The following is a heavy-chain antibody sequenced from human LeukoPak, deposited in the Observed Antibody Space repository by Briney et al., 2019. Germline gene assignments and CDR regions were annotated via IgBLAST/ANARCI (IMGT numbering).Heavy chain of an antibody. J-gene: IGHJ4*02. CDR1: GGSISSGDYY. CDR2: IYYSGST. CDR3: ASYYYDSSGIDY. D-gene: IGHD3-22*01. Sequence: PSETLSLTCTVSGGSISSGDYYWSWIRQPPGKGREWIGYIYYSGSTYYNPSLKSRVTISVDTSKNQFSLKLSSVTAADTAVYYCASYYYDSSGIDYWGQGTLVTVSS. V-gene: IGHV4-30-4*08.